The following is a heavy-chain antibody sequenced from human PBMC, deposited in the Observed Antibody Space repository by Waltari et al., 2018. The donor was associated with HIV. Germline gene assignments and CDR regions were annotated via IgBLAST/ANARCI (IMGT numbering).Heavy chain of an antibody. V-gene: IGHV3-7*01. CDR2: IKQDGSEK. CDR3: ARDGGRRGPFGY. Sequence: EVQLVESGGGLVQPGGSLSLSCAASGFTFSNYWLSWVGQAPGKGLEWVANIKQDGSEKYYVDSVKGRFTISRDNDKNSVDLQMNSLRAEDTAVYYCARDGGRRGPFGYWGQGTLVTVSS. CDR1: GFTFSNYW. J-gene: IGHJ4*02. D-gene: IGHD3-3*01.